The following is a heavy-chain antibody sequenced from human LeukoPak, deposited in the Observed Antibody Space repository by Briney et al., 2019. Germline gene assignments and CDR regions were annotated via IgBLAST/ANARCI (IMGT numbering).Heavy chain of an antibody. CDR3: ARDLIFGVVTMYYFDY. D-gene: IGHD3-3*01. J-gene: IGHJ4*02. CDR2: MNYSGTT. V-gene: IGHV4-39*07. CDR1: GYSISSSSYY. Sequence: SETLSLTCTVSGYSISSSSYYWGWIRQPPGKGLEWIGLMNYSGTTYYNPTLKSRVTISVDTSKNQFSLKLSSVTAADTAVYYCARDLIFGVVTMYYFDYWGQGTLVTVSS.